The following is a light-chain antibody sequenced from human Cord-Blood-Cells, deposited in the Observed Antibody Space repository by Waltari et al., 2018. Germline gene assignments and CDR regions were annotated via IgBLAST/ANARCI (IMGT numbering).Light chain of an antibody. V-gene: IGKV1-39*01. Sequence: DIQMTQSPSSLSASVGDRVTITCRASQSISSYLNWYQQKPGKAPKLLIYAASSLQSGVPSRFSGSGSGTDFTLTISSLQPEDFATDYCQQSYSTPLTFGGGTTVEIK. CDR3: QQSYSTPLT. CDR2: AAS. J-gene: IGKJ4*01. CDR1: QSISSY.